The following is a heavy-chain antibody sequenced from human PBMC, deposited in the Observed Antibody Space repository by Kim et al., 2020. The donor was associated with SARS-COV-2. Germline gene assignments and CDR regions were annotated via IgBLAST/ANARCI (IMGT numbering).Heavy chain of an antibody. Sequence: GSLRLSCAASGFTFSNAWMSWVRQAPGKGLEWVGRIKSKTDGGTTDYAAPVKGRFTIAREDSKNTLYLQMNSLKTEDTAGYYCNTDRLYDYIWGSYRYEYHWGQGTLVTVSS. CDR2: IKSKTDGGTT. J-gene: IGHJ1*01. CDR3: NTDRLYDYIWGSYRYEYH. V-gene: IGHV3-15*01. D-gene: IGHD3-16*02. CDR1: GFTFSNAW.